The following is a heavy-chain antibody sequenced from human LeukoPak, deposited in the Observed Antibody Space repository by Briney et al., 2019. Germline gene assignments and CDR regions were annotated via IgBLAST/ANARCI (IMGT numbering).Heavy chain of an antibody. J-gene: IGHJ5*02. CDR1: GGSTSSYY. CDR2: IYSSGII. Sequence: PSETLSLTCTVSGGSTSSYYWSWIRQPAGKAPEWIGRIYSSGIINYNPSLKSRVTMSLDNSKNQFSLRLSSVTAADTAVYYCARNSSLTTLKGGWFDPWGQGTLVTVSS. CDR3: ARNSSLTTLKGGWFDP. D-gene: IGHD4-11*01. V-gene: IGHV4-4*07.